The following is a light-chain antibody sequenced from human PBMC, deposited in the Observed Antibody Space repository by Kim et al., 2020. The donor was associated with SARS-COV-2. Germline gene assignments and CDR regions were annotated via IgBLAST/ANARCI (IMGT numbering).Light chain of an antibody. CDR2: GAQ. J-gene: IGKJ4*01. CDR3: QKSSRWPRT. Sequence: AQGERAPLSGRASQSVSTDIEREQKRDGPGPRVSIYGAQKGATGIPDRLSGSGSGTEFTLTISRLQPEDFAVYYSQKSSRWPRTFGGGTKVDIK. V-gene: IGKV3-11*01. CDR1: QSVSTD.